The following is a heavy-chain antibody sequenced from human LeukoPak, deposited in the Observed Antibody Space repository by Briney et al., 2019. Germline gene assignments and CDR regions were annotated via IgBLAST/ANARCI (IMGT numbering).Heavy chain of an antibody. D-gene: IGHD3-22*01. V-gene: IGHV3-23*01. CDR2: VSGSGGTT. CDR1: GFTFSSNA. CDR3: AKTLYDSSGYYSVQHFDY. Sequence: PGGSLGLSCAASGFTFSSNAMSWVRQAPGQGLEWVSAVSGSGGTTYYADPVKGRFTISRDNSKNTLYLQMNSPRAEDTAVYYCAKTLYDSSGYYSVQHFDYWGQGTLVTVSS. J-gene: IGHJ4*02.